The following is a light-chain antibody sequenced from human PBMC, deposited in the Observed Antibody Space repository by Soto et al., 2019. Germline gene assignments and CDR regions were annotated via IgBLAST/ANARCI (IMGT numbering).Light chain of an antibody. Sequence: QSVLTQPASVSGSPGQSITISCTGTSSDVGSYNLVSWYQQHPGKAPKLMIYEVNKRPSGVSSHFSGSKSGNTASLTISGLQAEDEADYYCCSYAGSSTVVFGGGTKVTVL. J-gene: IGLJ2*01. V-gene: IGLV2-23*02. CDR1: SSDVGSYNL. CDR3: CSYAGSSTVV. CDR2: EVN.